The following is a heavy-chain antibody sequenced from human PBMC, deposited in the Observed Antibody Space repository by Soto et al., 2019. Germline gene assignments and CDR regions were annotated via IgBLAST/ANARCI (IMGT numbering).Heavy chain of an antibody. D-gene: IGHD2-15*01. V-gene: IGHV3-9*01. Sequence: EVQLVESGGGLVQPGRSLRLSCAASGFTFDDYAMHWVRQAPGKGLEWVSGISWNSGSIGYADSVKGRFTISRDNAKNSLYLQMNSLTAEDTALYYCAKVGVAATSIHYFDYWGQGTLVTVSS. J-gene: IGHJ4*02. CDR2: ISWNSGSI. CDR1: GFTFDDYA. CDR3: AKVGVAATSIHYFDY.